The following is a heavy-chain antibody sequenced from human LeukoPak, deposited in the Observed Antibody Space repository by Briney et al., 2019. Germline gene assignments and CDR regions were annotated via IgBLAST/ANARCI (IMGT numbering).Heavy chain of an antibody. Sequence: GASVKVSCKASGYPFTGYYMHWVRQAPGQGLEWMGWINPNSGGTNYAQKFQGRVTMTRDTSISTAYMELSRLRSDDTAVYYCARWMVGATGPAVFDYWGQGTLVTVSS. V-gene: IGHV1-2*02. CDR1: GYPFTGYY. J-gene: IGHJ4*02. CDR2: INPNSGGT. CDR3: ARWMVGATGPAVFDY. D-gene: IGHD1-26*01.